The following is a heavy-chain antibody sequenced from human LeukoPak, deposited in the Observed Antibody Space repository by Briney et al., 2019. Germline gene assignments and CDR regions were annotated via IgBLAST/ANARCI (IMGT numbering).Heavy chain of an antibody. J-gene: IGHJ4*02. CDR2: IRYDGSNK. V-gene: IGHV3-30*02. CDR1: GFTFSSYG. Sequence: GGSLRLSCAASGFTFSSYGMHWVRQALGKGLEWVAFIRYDGSNKYYADSVKGRFTISRDNSKNTLYLQMNSLRAEDTAVYYCAKGGDSSGYYPGYWGQGTLVTVSS. D-gene: IGHD3-22*01. CDR3: AKGGDSSGYYPGY.